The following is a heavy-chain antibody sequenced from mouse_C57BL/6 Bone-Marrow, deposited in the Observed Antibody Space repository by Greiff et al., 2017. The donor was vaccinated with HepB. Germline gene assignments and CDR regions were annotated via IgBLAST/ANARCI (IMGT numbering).Heavy chain of an antibody. CDR3: AREGIYPWFAY. Sequence: DVHLVESGGGLVKPGGSLKLSCAASGFTFSSYAMSWVRQTPEKRLEWVATISDGGSYTYYPDNVKGRFTISRDNAKNNLYLQMSHLKSEDTAMYYCAREGIYPWFAYWGQGTLVTVSA. CDR2: ISDGGSYT. CDR1: GFTFSSYA. J-gene: IGHJ3*01. V-gene: IGHV5-4*01. D-gene: IGHD2-1*01.